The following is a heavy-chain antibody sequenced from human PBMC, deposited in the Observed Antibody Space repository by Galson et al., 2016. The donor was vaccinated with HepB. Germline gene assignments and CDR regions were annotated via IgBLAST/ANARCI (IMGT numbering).Heavy chain of an antibody. D-gene: IGHD3-22*01. Sequence: SETLSLTCTVSGDSISSSSNYWGWIRQSPGKGLEWIGSIYYSGSTYYNPSLKSRLTISVDTSKNQFSLKLNSVTAADTAVYYCARHVTGSITMMVVIMTDAFDMWGQGTMVAVSS. CDR3: ARHVTGSITMMVVIMTDAFDM. CDR1: GDSISSSSNY. CDR2: IYYSGST. V-gene: IGHV4-39*01. J-gene: IGHJ3*02.